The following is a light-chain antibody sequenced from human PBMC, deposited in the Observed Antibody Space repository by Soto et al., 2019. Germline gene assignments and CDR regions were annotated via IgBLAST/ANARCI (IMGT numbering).Light chain of an antibody. CDR1: QDIRNF. J-gene: IGKJ3*01. CDR3: QKYSSVPV. CDR2: AAS. Sequence: DIQMTQSPTSLSASVGDRVTITCRASQDIRNFVAWYQQKPGKAPKLLIYAASTLQSGVPSRFSGSGSVTDFTLTINNLQPEDVATYSCQKYSSVPVFGPGTKVEIK. V-gene: IGKV1-27*01.